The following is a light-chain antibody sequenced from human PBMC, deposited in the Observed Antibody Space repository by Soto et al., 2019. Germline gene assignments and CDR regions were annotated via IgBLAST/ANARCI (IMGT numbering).Light chain of an antibody. CDR3: QHYGSSPPDT. J-gene: IGKJ2*01. CDR2: GTS. V-gene: IGKV3-20*01. CDR1: QSVSGTY. Sequence: EIVLTQSPGTLSLSLGERATLSCRASQSVSGTYSAWYQQKPGQAPRLLIYGTSTRAAGIPDRFSGSGSGTDFSLTISRLEPEDFSVYYCQHYGSSPPDTFGQGTKLEIK.